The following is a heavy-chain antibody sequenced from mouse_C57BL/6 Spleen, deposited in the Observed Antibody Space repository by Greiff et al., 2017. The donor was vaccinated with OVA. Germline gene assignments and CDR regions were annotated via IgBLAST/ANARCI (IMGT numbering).Heavy chain of an antibody. D-gene: IGHD2-10*01. CDR1: GYSITSGYY. CDR2: ISYDGSN. V-gene: IGHV3-6*01. CDR3: ARAYPGYAMDY. J-gene: IGHJ4*01. Sequence: EVKLMESGPGLVKPSQSLSLTCSVTGYSITSGYYWNWIRQFPGNKLEWMGYISYDGSNNYNPSLKNRISITRDTSKNQFFLKLNSVTTEDTATYYCARAYPGYAMDYWGQGTSVTVSS.